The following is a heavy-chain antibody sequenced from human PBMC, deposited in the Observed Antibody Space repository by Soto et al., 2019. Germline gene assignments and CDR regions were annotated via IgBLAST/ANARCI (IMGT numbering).Heavy chain of an antibody. CDR1: GFTFSTYA. CDR2: IGGSGGTT. Sequence: PGGSLRLSCAASGFTFSTYAMSWVRQAPGKGPGWVSAIGGSGGTTYYADSVKGRFTLSRDNSKDTLYLQMNSLRAEDTALYFCAKHLSGSDSFDNCGQGTQVTVSS. CDR3: AKHLSGSDSFDN. V-gene: IGHV3-23*01. D-gene: IGHD1-26*01. J-gene: IGHJ4*02.